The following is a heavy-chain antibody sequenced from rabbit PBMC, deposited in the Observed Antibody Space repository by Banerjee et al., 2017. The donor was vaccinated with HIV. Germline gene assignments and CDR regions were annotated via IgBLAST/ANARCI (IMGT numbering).Heavy chain of an antibody. V-gene: IGHV1S43*01. Sequence: QLQLEESGGGLVKPGGTLTLTCKASGIDFSSDYYMCWVRQAPGKGLEWIGCIWTNSGNTYYASWAKGRFTITRSTSLNTVDLKMISLTAADTATYFCARDLAGVTGWNFNLWGQGT. CDR3: ARDLAGVTGWNFNL. J-gene: IGHJ4*01. CDR2: IWTNSGNT. D-gene: IGHD4-1*01. CDR1: GIDFSSDYY.